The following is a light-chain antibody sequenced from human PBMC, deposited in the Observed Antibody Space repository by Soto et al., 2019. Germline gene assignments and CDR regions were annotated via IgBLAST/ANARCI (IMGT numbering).Light chain of an antibody. J-gene: IGKJ5*01. Sequence: EIVLTQSPATLSLSPGERSPLSCRDSQSVSRYLAWYQQKPGQAPRLLIYDASNRATAITDRFCGMWSWTHFSLTISRLERGDLAVYSGKHFGGTTFAFCPGTRLEI. V-gene: IGKV3-11*01. CDR1: QSVSRY. CDR3: KHFGGTTFA. CDR2: DAS.